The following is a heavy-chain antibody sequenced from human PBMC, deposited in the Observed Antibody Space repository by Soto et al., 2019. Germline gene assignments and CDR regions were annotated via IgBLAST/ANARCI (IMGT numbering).Heavy chain of an antibody. CDR2: ISGSGGST. CDR3: AKNLYYYYYYGMDV. CDR1: GFTFDDHA. J-gene: IGHJ6*02. Sequence: EVQLVESGGGLVQPGRSLRLSCAASGFTFDDHAMHWVRQAPGKGLEWVSGISGSGGSTYYADSVKGRFTISRDNSKNTLYLQMNSLRAEDTAVYYCAKNLYYYYYYGMDVWGQGTTVTVSS. V-gene: IGHV3-23*04.